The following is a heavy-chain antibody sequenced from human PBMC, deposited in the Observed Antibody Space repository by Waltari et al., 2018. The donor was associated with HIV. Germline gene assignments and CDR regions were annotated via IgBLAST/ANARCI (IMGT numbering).Heavy chain of an antibody. V-gene: IGHV4-39*01. CDR3: ARIAVAGQLDY. J-gene: IGHJ4*02. CDR2: IYYRGST. D-gene: IGHD6-19*01. Sequence: QLQLQESGPGLVKPSETLSLTCTVSGGSISSSSYYWGWIRQPPGKGLEWIGSIYYRGSTYYTPSLKSRVTISVDTSKNQFSLKLSSVTAADTAVYYCARIAVAGQLDYWGQGTLVTVSS. CDR1: GGSISSSSYY.